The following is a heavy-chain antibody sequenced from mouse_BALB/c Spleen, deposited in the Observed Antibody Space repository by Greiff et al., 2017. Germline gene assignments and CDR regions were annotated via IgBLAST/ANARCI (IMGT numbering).Heavy chain of an antibody. CDR3: ARGVGGSSPYFDY. CDR1: GFTFSSYA. J-gene: IGHJ2*01. CDR2: ISSGGST. Sequence: EVHLVESGGGLVKPGGSLKLSCAASGFTFSSYAMSWVRQTPEKRLEWVASISSGGSTYYPDSVKGRFTISRDNARNILYLQMSSLRSEDTAMYYCARGVGGSSPYFDYWGQGTTLTVSS. D-gene: IGHD1-1*01. V-gene: IGHV5-6-5*01.